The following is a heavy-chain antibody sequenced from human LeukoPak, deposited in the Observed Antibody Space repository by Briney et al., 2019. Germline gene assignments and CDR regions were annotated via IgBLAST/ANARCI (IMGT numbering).Heavy chain of an antibody. J-gene: IGHJ4*02. CDR1: GFSFTDYL. V-gene: IGHV3-48*02. CDR3: ATDQRYAFDY. CDR2: IRTTAEGAKYA. Sequence: GGSRRLSCATSGFSFTDYLMNWVRQAPGKGLEWISNIRTTAEGAKYAYYADSVKGRVTISRDDGKNTLYLHMNSLRDDDTAVYYCATDQRYAFDYWGQGILVTVSS. D-gene: IGHD3-9*01.